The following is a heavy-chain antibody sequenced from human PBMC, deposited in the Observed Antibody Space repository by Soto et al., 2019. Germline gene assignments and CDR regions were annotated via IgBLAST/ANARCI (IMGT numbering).Heavy chain of an antibody. V-gene: IGHV1-2*02. CDR1: GYSFTGYY. D-gene: IGHD6-6*01. CDR3: AREGIPEAFRSSSSGGDPDY. J-gene: IGHJ4*02. Sequence: QVQLVQSGAEVKKPGASVKVSCKASGYSFTGYYMHWVRQAPGQGLEWMGWINPNSGCTNYAQKFQGRVTMTRDTSVSTAYMELSRLRSDDTAVYYCAREGIPEAFRSSSSGGDPDYWGQGTLVTVSS. CDR2: INPNSGCT.